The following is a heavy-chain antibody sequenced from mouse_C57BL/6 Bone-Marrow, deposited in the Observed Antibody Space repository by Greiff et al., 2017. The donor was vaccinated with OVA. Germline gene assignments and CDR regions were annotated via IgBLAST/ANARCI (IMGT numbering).Heavy chain of an antibody. D-gene: IGHD2-5*01. V-gene: IGHV1-78*01. J-gene: IGHJ2*01. Sequence: VQVVESDAELVKPGASVKISCKVSGYTFTDHPIHWMKQRPEQGLEWIGYIYPRDGSTKYNEKFKGKATLTADKSSSTAYMQLNSLTSEDSAVYFCARWAYSNYYFDYWGQGTTLTVSS. CDR3: ARWAYSNYYFDY. CDR1: GYTFTDHP. CDR2: IYPRDGST.